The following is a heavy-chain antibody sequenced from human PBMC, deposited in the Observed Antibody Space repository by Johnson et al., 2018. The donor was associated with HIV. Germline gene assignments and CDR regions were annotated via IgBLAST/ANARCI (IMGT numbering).Heavy chain of an antibody. CDR2: LWYDGSNK. Sequence: QVQLVESGGGVVQPGRSLRLSCAASGFTFSSYAMHWVRQAPGKGLEWVAVLWYDGSNKYYADSVKGRFTISRDNSTNTLYLQMNSLRAEDTAVYYCARDRRLADAVDIWGQGTMFTVSS. CDR1: GFTFSSYA. J-gene: IGHJ3*02. CDR3: ARDRRLADAVDI. V-gene: IGHV3-33*08. D-gene: IGHD5-12*01.